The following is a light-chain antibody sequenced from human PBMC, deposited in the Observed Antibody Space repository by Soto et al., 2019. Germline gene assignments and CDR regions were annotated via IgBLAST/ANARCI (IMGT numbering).Light chain of an antibody. Sequence: SYELTQPPSVSVAPGQTATITCGRKSIGSKSVHWYQQRPGQAPVLVVFDDNNRPPGIPERFSGSNSGNTATLTISRIEAGDEADYYCQVWDNSRGVFGGGTQLTVL. CDR2: DDN. J-gene: IGLJ3*02. V-gene: IGLV3-21*02. CDR1: SIGSKS. CDR3: QVWDNSRGV.